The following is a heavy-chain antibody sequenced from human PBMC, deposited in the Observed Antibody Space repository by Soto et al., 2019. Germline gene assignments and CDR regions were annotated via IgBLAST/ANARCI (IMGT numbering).Heavy chain of an antibody. CDR2: ISHDGNNR. V-gene: IGHV3-30-3*01. CDR1: XFXFXXYA. J-gene: IGHJ3*02. Sequence: QVQVVESGGGVVQPGRSLRLSCAASXFXFXXYAMHWVRQAPGKGLEWLASISHDGNNRYYAGSVRGRFTISRDNSRNTLYLQMNSLRRDXTXXXXXXXXXXXXXAFDIWGQGTMVTVSS. CDR3: XXXXXXXXAFDI.